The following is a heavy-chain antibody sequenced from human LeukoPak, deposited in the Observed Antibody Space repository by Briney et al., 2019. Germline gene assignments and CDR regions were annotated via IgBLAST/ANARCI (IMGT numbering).Heavy chain of an antibody. D-gene: IGHD2/OR15-2a*01. V-gene: IGHV4-30-4*01. J-gene: IGHJ3*02. CDR1: GDSIRSGDYF. Sequence: SETLSLTCTVSGDSIRSGDYFWSWVRRPPGQGLEWIGYIYYTGSDSTYYNPSLKSRLAISIDTSKSQFSLKLTSVTAADTAVYYCARVEYLSYAFDIWGQGTMVTVSS. CDR2: IYYTGSDST. CDR3: ARVEYLSYAFDI.